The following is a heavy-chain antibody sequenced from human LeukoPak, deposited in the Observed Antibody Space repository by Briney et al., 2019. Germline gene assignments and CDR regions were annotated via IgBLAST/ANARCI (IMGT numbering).Heavy chain of an antibody. Sequence: PGGSLSLSCAASGFTFSSYSMNWVRQAPGKGLEWVSSISSRSSYIYYADSVKGRFTISRDNAKNSLYLQMNSLRAEDTAVYYCARDPLYFHWGQGTLVTVSS. V-gene: IGHV3-21*01. CDR3: ARDPLYFH. D-gene: IGHD3-9*01. CDR2: ISSRSSYI. CDR1: GFTFSSYS. J-gene: IGHJ4*02.